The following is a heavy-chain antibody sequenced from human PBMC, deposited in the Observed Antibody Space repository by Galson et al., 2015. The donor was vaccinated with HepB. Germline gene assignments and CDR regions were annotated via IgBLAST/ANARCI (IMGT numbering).Heavy chain of an antibody. CDR1: GYTFTGYY. J-gene: IGHJ5*02. CDR2: INPNSGGT. D-gene: IGHD4-17*01. V-gene: IGHV1-2*02. CDR3: ARALYYGDYVGTPNWFDP. Sequence: SVKVSCKASGYTFTGYYMHWVRQAPGQGLEWMGWINPNSGGTNYAQKFQGRVTMTRDTSISTAYMELSRLRSDDTAVYYCARALYYGDYVGTPNWFDPWGQGTLVTVSS.